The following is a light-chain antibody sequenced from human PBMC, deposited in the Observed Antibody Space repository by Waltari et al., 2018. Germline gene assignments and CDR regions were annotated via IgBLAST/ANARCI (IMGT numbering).Light chain of an antibody. V-gene: IGLV1-44*01. J-gene: IGLJ2*01. CDR1: SSNIGSNT. CDR3: AAWDANLKV. CDR2: NSH. Sequence: QSVLTQPPSVSGTPGQRVTIFCSGISSNIGSNTVNWYHHLPGAAPKLLIYNSHQRPSGVPDRISGSKSGTSAFLTISGLQAEDEGDYYCAAWDANLKVFGGGTKLTVL.